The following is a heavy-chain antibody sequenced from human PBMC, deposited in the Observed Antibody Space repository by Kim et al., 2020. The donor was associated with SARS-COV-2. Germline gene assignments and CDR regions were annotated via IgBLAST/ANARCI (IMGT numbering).Heavy chain of an antibody. D-gene: IGHD3-10*01. J-gene: IGHJ4*02. CDR3: AKDGRRIQLLWFGELADY. V-gene: IGHV3-23*01. Sequence: KGRFTISRDNSKNTLYLQMNSLGAEDTAVDYCAKDGRRIQLLWFGELADYWGQGTLVTVSS.